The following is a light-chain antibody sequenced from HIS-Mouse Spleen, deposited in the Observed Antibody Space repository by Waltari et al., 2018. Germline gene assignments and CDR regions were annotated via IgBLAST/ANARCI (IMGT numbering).Light chain of an antibody. CDR2: EVS. CDR1: SSDVGGYNH. J-gene: IGLJ2*01. Sequence: QSALTQPPSASGSPGQSVTISCTGTSSDVGGYNHVPWYKQHPGKAPKLMIYEVSKRPSGVPDRFSGSKSGNTASLTVSGLQAEDEADYYCSSYAGSNNVVFGGGTKLTVL. CDR3: SSYAGSNNVV. V-gene: IGLV2-8*01.